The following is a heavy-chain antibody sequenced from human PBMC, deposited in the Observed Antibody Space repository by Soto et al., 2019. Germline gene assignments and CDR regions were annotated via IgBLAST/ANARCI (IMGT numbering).Heavy chain of an antibody. J-gene: IGHJ6*02. CDR2: TYYKSKWNN. D-gene: IGHD3-10*01. CDR3: TGITWFRGMDV. Sequence: SQTLSLTCAISGDSVSSNGAALNWIRQSPSRGLEWLGRTYYKSKWNNDYALSVKSRITINPDTSKNQFSLHLHSVTPEDTAVYYCTGITWFRGMDVWGQGTPVTVSS. V-gene: IGHV6-1*01. CDR1: GDSVSSNGAA.